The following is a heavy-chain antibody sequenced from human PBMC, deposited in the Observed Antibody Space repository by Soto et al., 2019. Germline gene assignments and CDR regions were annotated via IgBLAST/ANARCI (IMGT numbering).Heavy chain of an antibody. CDR3: SGQTFPIAAARFGRSHWFDP. V-gene: IGHV4-39*01. D-gene: IGHD6-25*01. CDR2: IFFTGRT. CDR1: GGSTNSPSHY. J-gene: IGHJ5*02. Sequence: SETLSLTCTISGGSTNSPSHYWGWVRQPPGKGLEWIGSIFFTGRTYYTPSLKSRVTISADTSKNQFSLTLSSVTAADTAVYLCSGQTFPIAAARFGRSHWFDPWAPGTLVTVSS.